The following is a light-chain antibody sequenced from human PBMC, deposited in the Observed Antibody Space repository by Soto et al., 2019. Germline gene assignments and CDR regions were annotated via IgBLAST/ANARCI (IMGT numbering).Light chain of an antibody. J-gene: IGLJ3*02. CDR1: SSDVGGYNY. CDR2: DVS. V-gene: IGLV2-11*01. CDR3: CSYAGSNTGV. Sequence: QSVLTQPRSVSGSPGQSVTISCTGTSSDVGGYNYVSWYQHHPGKAPKLMIYDVSQRPSGVPDRFSASKSGNTASLTISGLQAEDEADYYCCSYAGSNTGVFGGGTQLTVL.